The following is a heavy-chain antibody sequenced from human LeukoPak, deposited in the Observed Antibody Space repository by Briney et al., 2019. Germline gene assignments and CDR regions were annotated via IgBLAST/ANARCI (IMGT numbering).Heavy chain of an antibody. CDR1: GFTFSSYW. V-gene: IGHV3-7*03. D-gene: IGHD6-13*01. J-gene: IGHJ4*02. CDR2: IKQDGSEK. CDR3: AKDRRSTWTGGYFDY. Sequence: RAGGSLRLSCAASGFTFSSYWMSWVRQAPGKGLEWVANIKQDGSEKYYVDSVKGRFTISRDNAKNSLYLQMNSLRAEDTALYYCAKDRRSTWTGGYFDYWGQGTLATVSS.